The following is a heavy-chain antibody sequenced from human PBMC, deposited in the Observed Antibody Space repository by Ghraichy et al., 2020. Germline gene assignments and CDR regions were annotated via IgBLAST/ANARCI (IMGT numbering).Heavy chain of an antibody. V-gene: IGHV3-11*05. CDR3: VRGKKSGDV. CDR2: ISAGSAYT. CDR1: GFTFSDYF. J-gene: IGHJ6*04. Sequence: GESLNISCAASGFTFSDYFMTWIRQAPGEGLDWVSHISAGSAYTNYADSVKGRFTISRDNAKNSLYLQMNSLRADDTAVYYCVRGKKSGDVWGKGTTVTVSS.